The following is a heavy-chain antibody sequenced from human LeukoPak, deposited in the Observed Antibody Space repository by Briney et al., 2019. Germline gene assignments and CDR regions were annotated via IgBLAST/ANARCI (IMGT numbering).Heavy chain of an antibody. CDR1: GFTFSSYE. CDR3: ATSRGSWPDYFDY. V-gene: IGHV3-48*03. J-gene: IGHJ4*02. D-gene: IGHD6-13*01. CDR2: ISTSGSTI. Sequence: PGGSLRLSCAASGFTFSSYEMNWVRQPPGKGLDWVSYISTSGSTIYYADSVKGRFTISRDNAKNSLYLQMNSLRAEDTAVYYCATSRGSWPDYFDYWGQGTLVTVSS.